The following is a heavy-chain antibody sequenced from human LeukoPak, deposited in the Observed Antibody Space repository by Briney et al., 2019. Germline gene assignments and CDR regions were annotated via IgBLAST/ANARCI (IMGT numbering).Heavy chain of an antibody. CDR2: IYYTGST. CDR3: AREKTDCSGGSCYRYRAFDI. Sequence: SEALSLTCTVSGGSISSYYWSWIRQPPGKGLEWIGYIYYTGSTNYNPSLKSRVTISVDTSKNQFSLKLSSVTAADTAMYYCAREKTDCSGGSCYRYRAFDIWGQGTVVTVSS. D-gene: IGHD2-15*01. CDR1: GGSISSYY. J-gene: IGHJ3*02. V-gene: IGHV4-59*01.